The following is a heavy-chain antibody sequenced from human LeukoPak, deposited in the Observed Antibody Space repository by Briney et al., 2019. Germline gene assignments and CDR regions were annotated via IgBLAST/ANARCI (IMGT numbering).Heavy chain of an antibody. Sequence: SVKVSCKXSGGTFSSYAISWVRQAPGQGLGWMGRIIPIFGTANYAQKFQGRVTITADESTSTAYMELSSLRSEDTAVYYCARDRDYYDSSGPSGFDYWGQGTLVTVSS. J-gene: IGHJ4*02. CDR2: IIPIFGTA. V-gene: IGHV1-69*13. CDR1: GGTFSSYA. CDR3: ARDRDYYDSSGPSGFDY. D-gene: IGHD3-22*01.